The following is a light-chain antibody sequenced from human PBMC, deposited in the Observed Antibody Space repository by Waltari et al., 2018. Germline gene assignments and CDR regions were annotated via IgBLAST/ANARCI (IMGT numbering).Light chain of an antibody. J-gene: IGKJ1*01. CDR2: RAS. Sequence: TCRASQNISTLLAWYQQIPGKAPKLLIYRASSLESGVPSRFSGGGSGTEFTLTISSLQPDDFAIYYCQQYNSSPWTFGQGTKVEI. V-gene: IGKV1-5*03. CDR3: QQYNSSPWT. CDR1: QNISTL.